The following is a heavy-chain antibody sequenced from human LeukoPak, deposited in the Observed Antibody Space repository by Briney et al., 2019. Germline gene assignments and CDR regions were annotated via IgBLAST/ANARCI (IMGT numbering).Heavy chain of an antibody. CDR3: AELGITMIGGV. CDR2: ITSTSSYT. J-gene: IGHJ6*04. D-gene: IGHD3-10*02. CDR1: GFTFNSYN. Sequence: GGSLRLSCAASGFTFNSYNMNWVRQAPGKGLEWVSSITSTSSYTFYADSVKGRFTISRDNAKNSLYLQMNSLRAEDTAVYYCAELGITMIGGVWGKGTTVTISS. V-gene: IGHV3-21*01.